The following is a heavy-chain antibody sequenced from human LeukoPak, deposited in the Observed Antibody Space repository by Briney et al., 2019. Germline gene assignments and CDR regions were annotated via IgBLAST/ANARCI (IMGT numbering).Heavy chain of an antibody. J-gene: IGHJ6*02. V-gene: IGHV3-74*01. CDR2: INSDGSST. D-gene: IGHD6-6*01. CDR1: GFTFSSYW. CDR3: ARASHFAMDV. Sequence: GGSLRLSCAASGFTFSSYWIHWVRQAPGKGLVWVSRINSDGSSTIYADSVKGRFTIPRDNAKNTLYLLMNSLRAEDTAVYYCARASHFAMDVWGQGTTVTVSS.